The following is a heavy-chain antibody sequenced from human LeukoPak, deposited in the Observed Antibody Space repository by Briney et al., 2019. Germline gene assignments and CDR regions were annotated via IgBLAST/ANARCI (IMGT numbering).Heavy chain of an antibody. CDR1: GFTVSSNY. D-gene: IGHD2-2*01. J-gene: IGHJ3*02. CDR3: ARDSTSCRGCAFDI. V-gene: IGHV3-66*01. Sequence: TGGSLRLSCAASGFTVSSNYMSWVRQAPGKGLEWVSVIYSGGSTYYADSVKGRFTISRDNSKNTLYLQMNSLRAEDTALYYCARDSTSCRGCAFDIWGQGTMVTVSS. CDR2: IYSGGST.